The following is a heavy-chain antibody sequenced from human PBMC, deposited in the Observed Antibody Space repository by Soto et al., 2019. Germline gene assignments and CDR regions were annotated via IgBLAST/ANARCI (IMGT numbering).Heavy chain of an antibody. D-gene: IGHD2-2*01. Sequence: GGSLRLSCVASGFTSSSYWMHWVRQAPGKGLEWVSLMKNDGSGTNYADSVKGRFTISRDNSKNTLYLQMNSLRAEDTAVYYCAREPDCSSTSCPPDYWGQGTLVTVSS. CDR2: MKNDGSGT. J-gene: IGHJ4*02. V-gene: IGHV3-74*01. CDR1: GFTSSSYW. CDR3: AREPDCSSTSCPPDY.